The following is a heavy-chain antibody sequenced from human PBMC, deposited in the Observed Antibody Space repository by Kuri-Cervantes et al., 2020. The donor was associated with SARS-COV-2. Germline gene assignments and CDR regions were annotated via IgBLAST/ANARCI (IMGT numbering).Heavy chain of an antibody. V-gene: IGHV1-2*02. J-gene: IGHJ3*02. Sequence: GGSLRLSCKGSGYSFTSYWIGWVRQAPGQGLEWMGWINPNSGGTNYAQKFQGRVTMTRDTSISTAYMGLSRLRSDDTAVYYCARDWNYLALSGDAFDIWGQGTMVTVSS. CDR1: GYSFTSYW. CDR3: ARDWNYLALSGDAFDI. CDR2: INPNSGGT. D-gene: IGHD1-7*01.